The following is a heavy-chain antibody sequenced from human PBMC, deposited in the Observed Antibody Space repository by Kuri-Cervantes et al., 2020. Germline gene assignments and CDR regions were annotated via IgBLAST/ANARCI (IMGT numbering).Heavy chain of an antibody. Sequence: GESLKISCAASGFTFDDYAMGWVRQAPGKGLEWVSAISGSGGSTYYADPVKGRFTISRDNSKNTLYLQMNSLRAEDTAVYYCARASAYCGGDCFSFGHFDFWGQGTLVTVSS. CDR2: ISGSGGST. CDR1: GFTFDDYA. CDR3: ARASAYCGGDCFSFGHFDF. J-gene: IGHJ4*02. D-gene: IGHD2-21*02. V-gene: IGHV3-23*01.